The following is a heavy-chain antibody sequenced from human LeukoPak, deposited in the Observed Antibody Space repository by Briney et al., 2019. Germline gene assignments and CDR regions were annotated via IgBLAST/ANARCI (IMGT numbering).Heavy chain of an antibody. J-gene: IGHJ4*02. D-gene: IGHD3-22*01. V-gene: IGHV3-30*18. CDR2: ISYDGSNK. Sequence: PGGSLRLSCETAGFTFSSYGMHWVRQAPGKGLEWVAVISYDGSNKYYADSVKGRLTISRDNSKNTLYLQMNSLRAEDTAVYYCAKESGWLLLAHWGQGTLVTVSS. CDR3: AKESGWLLLAH. CDR1: GFTFSSYG.